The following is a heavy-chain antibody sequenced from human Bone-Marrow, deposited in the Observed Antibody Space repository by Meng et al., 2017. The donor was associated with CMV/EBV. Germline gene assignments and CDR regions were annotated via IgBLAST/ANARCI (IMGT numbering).Heavy chain of an antibody. V-gene: IGHV2-5*02. D-gene: IGHD3-3*01. CDR3: AHSPPSIFGVVIGYFDY. CDR2: IYWDDDK. CDR1: GFSLSTSGVG. J-gene: IGHJ4*02. Sequence: QITLKESCPTLVKPTQTLTLTCTFSGFSLSTSGVGVGWIRQPPGKALEWLALIYWDDDKRYSPSLKSRLTITKDTSKNQVVLTMTNMDPVDTATYYCAHSPPSIFGVVIGYFDYWGQGTLVTVSS.